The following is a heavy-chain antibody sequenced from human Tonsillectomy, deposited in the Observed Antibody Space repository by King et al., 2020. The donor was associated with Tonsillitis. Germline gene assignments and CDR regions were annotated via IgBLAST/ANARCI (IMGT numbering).Heavy chain of an antibody. D-gene: IGHD5-18*01. J-gene: IGHJ6*02. Sequence: QLVESGAEVKKTGSSVKVSCTASGNSFTYRYLHWVRQAPGQALEWMGWITPFNGNTNYAQKFQDRVTITRDRSMSTASMELSSLRSEDTAMYYCATNVDTSMDPYYYGLDVWGQGTTVTVSS. V-gene: IGHV1-45*02. CDR3: ATNVDTSMDPYYYGLDV. CDR2: ITPFNGNT. CDR1: GNSFTYRY.